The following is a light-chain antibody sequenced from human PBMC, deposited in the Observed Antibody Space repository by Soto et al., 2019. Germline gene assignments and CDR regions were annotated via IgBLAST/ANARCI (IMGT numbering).Light chain of an antibody. CDR1: QSVSTN. Sequence: EIVMTQSPGTLSLSPGERATLSCRASQSVSTNLAWYQQIPGQAPRLLIYGASTRATGIPARFSGSGSGTEFTRPISSLQSEDVAVYYCQHYNDWPQTFGLGTKVEIK. CDR3: QHYNDWPQT. J-gene: IGKJ1*01. CDR2: GAS. V-gene: IGKV3-15*01.